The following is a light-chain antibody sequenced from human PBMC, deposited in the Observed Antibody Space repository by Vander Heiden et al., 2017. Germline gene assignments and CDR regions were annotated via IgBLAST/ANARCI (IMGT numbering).Light chain of an antibody. V-gene: IGKV1-12*01. CDR1: QGIRSW. J-gene: IGKJ3*01. CDR2: AVS. CDR3: QQLHTFPLT. Sequence: DIQMTQSPSSVSAAIGDSVTISCRASQGIRSWLDWYQKKPGKAPELLIFAVSTLKSGVPSRFSGSGFDRDFTLTITNLQPEDVGTYSCQQLHTFPLTFGPGTTVHV.